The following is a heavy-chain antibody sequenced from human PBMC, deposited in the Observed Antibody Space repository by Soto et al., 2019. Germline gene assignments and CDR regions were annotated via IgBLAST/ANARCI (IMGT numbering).Heavy chain of an antibody. CDR1: GGTFSSYA. V-gene: IGHV1-69*06. CDR3: AKCIAARLASYGMDV. J-gene: IGHJ6*02. Sequence: SVKVSCKASGGTFSSYAISWVRQAPGQGLEWMGGIIPIFGTANYAQKFQGRVTITADKSTSTAYMELSSLRSEDTAVYYCAKCIAARLASYGMDVSGQGPTVTVSS. D-gene: IGHD6-6*01. CDR2: IIPIFGTA.